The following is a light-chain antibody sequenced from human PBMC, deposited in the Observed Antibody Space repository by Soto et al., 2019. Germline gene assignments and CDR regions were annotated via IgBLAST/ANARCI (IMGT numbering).Light chain of an antibody. CDR1: QDINIY. CDR3: QQSYSSPPT. Sequence: DIHITHSPSSLFSSVVERVTITCQATQDINIYLNWYQQKPGKAPNLLIYDASSLQSGVPSRFSGSRSGPDFTLTISSLQPEDFATYYCQQSYSSPPTFGQGTKVDIK. J-gene: IGKJ1*01. CDR2: DAS. V-gene: IGKV1-39*01.